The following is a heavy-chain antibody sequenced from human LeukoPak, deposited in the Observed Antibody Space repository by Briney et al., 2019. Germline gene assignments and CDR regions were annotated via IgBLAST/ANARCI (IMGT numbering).Heavy chain of an antibody. CDR3: ASLFLCYGCSSSSDSFNI. D-gene: IGHD6-6*01. Sequence: PGGSLRLSCAASGFTFSSYGMHWVRQAPGKGLEWVALISYDGSNKYSADSVKGRFTISRDNSKNTLYLLMNSLRAEDTAVYYCASLFLCYGCSSSSDSFNIWGQGTMVTVSS. CDR2: ISYDGSNK. CDR1: GFTFSSYG. J-gene: IGHJ3*02. V-gene: IGHV3-30*03.